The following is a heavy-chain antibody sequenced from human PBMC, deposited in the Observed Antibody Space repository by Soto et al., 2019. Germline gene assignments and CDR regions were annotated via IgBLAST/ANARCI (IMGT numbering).Heavy chain of an antibody. Sequence: ASVKVSYKASGGTFSSYAISWVRQAPGQGLEWMGIINPSGGSTSYAQKFQGRVTMTRDTSTSTVYMELSSLRSEDTAVYYCARGYSNYPPYYYYYYYMDVWGKGTTVTVSS. V-gene: IGHV1-46*03. CDR2: INPSGGST. D-gene: IGHD4-4*01. J-gene: IGHJ6*03. CDR3: ARGYSNYPPYYYYYYYMDV. CDR1: GGTFSSYA.